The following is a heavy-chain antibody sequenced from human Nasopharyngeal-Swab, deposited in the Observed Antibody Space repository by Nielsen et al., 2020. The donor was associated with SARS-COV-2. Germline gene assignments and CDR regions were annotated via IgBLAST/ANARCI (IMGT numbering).Heavy chain of an antibody. D-gene: IGHD3-9*01. CDR1: GGSISSSRYY. CDR2: IYYSGST. J-gene: IGHJ5*02. Sequence: GSLRLSCTVSGGSISSSRYYWGWIRQPPGKGLEWIGSIYYSGSTYYNPSLKSRVTITVDTSKNQFSLKLSSVTAADTAVYYCARGHPEYYDIRNSNWFDPWGQGTLVTVSS. V-gene: IGHV4-39*07. CDR3: ARGHPEYYDIRNSNWFDP.